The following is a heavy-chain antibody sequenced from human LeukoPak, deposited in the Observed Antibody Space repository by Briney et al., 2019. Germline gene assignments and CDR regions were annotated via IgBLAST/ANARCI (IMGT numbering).Heavy chain of an antibody. Sequence: GGSLRLSCAASGFTFSSYGMHWVRQAPGRGLEWVALITYDGYYKYYADSVKGRFTISSDNSKNTLYLHMNSLRPEDTAVYYCAKDRSAVVRASPMDYWGQGTLVIVSS. CDR2: ITYDGYYK. V-gene: IGHV3-30*02. J-gene: IGHJ4*02. CDR1: GFTFSSYG. CDR3: AKDRSAVVRASPMDY. D-gene: IGHD3-10*01.